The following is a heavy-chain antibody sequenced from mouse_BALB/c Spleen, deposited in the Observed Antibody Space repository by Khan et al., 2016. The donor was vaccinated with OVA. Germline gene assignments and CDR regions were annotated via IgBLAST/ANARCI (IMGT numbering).Heavy chain of an antibody. V-gene: IGHV3-2*02. CDR2: ISYSGST. Sequence: EVQLVESGPGLVKPSQSLSLTCTVTGYSITSGYGWNWLRQFPGNQLEWMGYISYSGSTNYNPSIKSRISITRDTSKNQFFLQLNSVTTEDTATYYCARTARIKYWGQGTTLTVSS. D-gene: IGHD1-2*01. J-gene: IGHJ2*01. CDR1: GYSITSGYG. CDR3: ARTARIKY.